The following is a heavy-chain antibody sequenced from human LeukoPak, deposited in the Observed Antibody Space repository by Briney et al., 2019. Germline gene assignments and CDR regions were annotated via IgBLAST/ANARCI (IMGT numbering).Heavy chain of an antibody. J-gene: IGHJ4*02. Sequence: GGSLRLSCAASGFTFDDYAMHWVRQAPGKGLEWVSGISWNSGSIGYADSVKGRFTISRDNAKNSLYLQMNSLRAEDMALYYCAKDKDGILTGWVDYWGQGTLVTVSS. CDR2: ISWNSGSI. CDR3: AKDKDGILTGWVDY. D-gene: IGHD3-9*01. CDR1: GFTFDDYA. V-gene: IGHV3-9*03.